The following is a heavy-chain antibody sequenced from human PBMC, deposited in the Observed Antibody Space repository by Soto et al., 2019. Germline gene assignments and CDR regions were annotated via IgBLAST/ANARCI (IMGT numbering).Heavy chain of an antibody. CDR3: ARAPVGYSRSWYPIYYYYGMDV. V-gene: IGHV1-18*04. CDR2: ISAYNGNT. J-gene: IGHJ6*02. D-gene: IGHD6-13*01. CDR1: GYTFTSYG. Sequence: SVKVSCKASGYTFTSYGISWVRQAPGQGLEWMGWISAYNGNTNYAQKLQGRVTMTTDTSTSTAYMELRSLRSDDTAVYYCARAPVGYSRSWYPIYYYYGMDVWGPGTTVNV.